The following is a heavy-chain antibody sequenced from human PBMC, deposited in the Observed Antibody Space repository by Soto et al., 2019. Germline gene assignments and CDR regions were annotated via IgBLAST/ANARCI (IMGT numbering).Heavy chain of an antibody. Sequence: QVQLVQSGAEVKKPGSSVKVSCKASGGTFSSYAISWVRQAPGQGLEWMGGIIPIFGTANYAQKFQGRVTITADESRSTACVELSSVRSEDAAVYCCALAVAVAGSFDYWGQGTLVTVSS. J-gene: IGHJ4*02. V-gene: IGHV1-69*01. CDR2: IIPIFGTA. D-gene: IGHD6-19*01. CDR1: GGTFSSYA. CDR3: ALAVAVAGSFDY.